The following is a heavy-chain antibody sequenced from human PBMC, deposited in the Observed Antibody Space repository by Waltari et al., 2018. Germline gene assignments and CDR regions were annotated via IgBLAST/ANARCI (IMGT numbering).Heavy chain of an antibody. J-gene: IGHJ4*02. CDR1: GDTFSGYA. CDR3: ARGGARHYDSSGYYDFDS. CDR2: IVPLFGTA. Sequence: QVQLVQSGAEVKKPGSSVKVSCKASGDTFSGYAMRWVSQAPGQGLEWMGGIVPLFGTAKYAHNFQDRLTITTDEFTTTAYMELSGLGSEDTAVYFCARGGARHYDSSGYYDFDSWGQGTQVSVSS. D-gene: IGHD3-22*01. V-gene: IGHV1-69*05.